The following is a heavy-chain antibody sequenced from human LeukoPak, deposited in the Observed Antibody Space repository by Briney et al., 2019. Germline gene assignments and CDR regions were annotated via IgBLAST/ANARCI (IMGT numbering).Heavy chain of an antibody. CDR1: EYAFTSYY. CDR2: INPSGGST. J-gene: IGHJ4*02. CDR3: ARVGDGDSLLDY. V-gene: IGHV1-46*01. D-gene: IGHD4-17*01. Sequence: ASVKVSCKASEYAFTSYYMHRVRQAPGQGLEWMGIINPSGGSTSYAQKFQGRVTMTRDTSTSTVYMELSSLRSEDTAVYYCARVGDGDSLLDYWGQGTLVTVSS.